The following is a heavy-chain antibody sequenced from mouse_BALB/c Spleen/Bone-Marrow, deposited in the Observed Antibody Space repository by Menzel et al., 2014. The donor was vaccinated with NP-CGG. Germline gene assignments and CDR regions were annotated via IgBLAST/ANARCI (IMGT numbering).Heavy chain of an antibody. CDR1: GYAFTSYY. CDR3: TRDHYYYDSSYWYLDV. Sequence: QVQLQQSGAELVKPGASVKLSCKASGYAFTSYYMYWVKQRPGQGLEWIGGINPSNGGTNFNEKFKSKATLTVDKSSSTAYMQLSSLTSEDSAVYYCTRDHYYYDSSYWYLDVWGAGTSVTVSS. CDR2: INPSNGGT. V-gene: IGHV1S81*02. J-gene: IGHJ1*01. D-gene: IGHD1-1*01.